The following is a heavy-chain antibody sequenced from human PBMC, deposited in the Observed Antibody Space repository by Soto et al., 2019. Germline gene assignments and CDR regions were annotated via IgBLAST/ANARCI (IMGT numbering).Heavy chain of an antibody. CDR3: ARLAEYCNGIKCYSNFDF. J-gene: IGHJ4*01. Sequence: ASVKVSCKGFGYNFTNFDINWVRQAPGRGLVWMGWMNPSSGETGSAQNFQGRVTMTRDISTRTFFMQLTSLRSEDTAIYYCARLAEYCNGIKCYSNFDFWGRGTQVTVSS. V-gene: IGHV1-8*01. D-gene: IGHD2-15*01. CDR1: GYNFTNFD. CDR2: MNPSSGET.